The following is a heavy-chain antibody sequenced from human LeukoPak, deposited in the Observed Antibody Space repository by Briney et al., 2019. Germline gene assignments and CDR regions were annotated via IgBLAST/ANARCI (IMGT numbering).Heavy chain of an antibody. CDR1: GGSFSGYY. V-gene: IGHV4-34*01. CDR3: AREEVLLWFGEFDAFDI. D-gene: IGHD3-10*01. J-gene: IGHJ3*02. CDR2: INHSGST. Sequence: SETLSLTCAVYGGSFSGYYWSWLRQPPGKGLEWIGEINHSGSTNYNPSLKSRVTISVDTSKNQFSLKLSSVTAADTAVYYCAREEVLLWFGEFDAFDIWGQGTMVTVSS.